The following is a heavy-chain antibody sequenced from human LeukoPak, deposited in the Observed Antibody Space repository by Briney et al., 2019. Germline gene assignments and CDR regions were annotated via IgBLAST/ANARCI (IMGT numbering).Heavy chain of an antibody. CDR2: ISYDGSKK. J-gene: IGHJ4*01. D-gene: IGHD1-26*01. CDR3: ARDLSGRYSYDY. CDR1: GFTFNSYG. Sequence: GGSLRLSCAASGFTFNSYGMHWVRQAPGKGLEWVAVISYDGSKKYYADSVKGRFSISRDNSKSTLNLQMNSLRAEDTAVYYCARDLSGRYSYDYWGHGTLVTVSS. V-gene: IGHV3-30-3*01.